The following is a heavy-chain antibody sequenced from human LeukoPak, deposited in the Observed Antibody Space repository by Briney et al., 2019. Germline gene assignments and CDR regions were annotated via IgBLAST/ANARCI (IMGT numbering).Heavy chain of an antibody. D-gene: IGHD6-13*01. J-gene: IGHJ4*02. CDR1: GGSINSGTYY. V-gene: IGHV4-39*01. Sequence: SETLSLTCTVSGGSINSGTYYWGWVRQPPGKGLEWIGTIYYSGNTYYNPSLKSRVTISVDTSKNQFSLKLTSVTAADTAMYYCARLPSGTFDYWGQGTLVTVSS. CDR3: ARLPSGTFDY. CDR2: IYYSGNT.